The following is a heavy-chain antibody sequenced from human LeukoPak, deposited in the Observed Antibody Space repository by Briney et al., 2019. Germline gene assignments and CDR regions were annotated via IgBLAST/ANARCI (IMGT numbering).Heavy chain of an antibody. J-gene: IGHJ4*02. CDR2: INPNSGGT. V-gene: IGHV1-2*04. Sequence: ASVKVSCKASGYTFTGYYMHWVRQAPGQGLEWMGWINPNSGGTNYAQKFQGWVTMTRDTSISTAYMELSRLRSDDTAVCYCATHLLIAAAGTVDYWGQGTLVTVSS. CDR1: GYTFTGYY. CDR3: ATHLLIAAAGTVDY. D-gene: IGHD6-13*01.